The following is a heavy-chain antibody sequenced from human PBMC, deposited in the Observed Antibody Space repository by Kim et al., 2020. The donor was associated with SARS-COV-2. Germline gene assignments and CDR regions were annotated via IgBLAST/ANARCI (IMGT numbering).Heavy chain of an antibody. V-gene: IGHV3-33*01. CDR1: GFTFSYYG. CDR2: IWYHGRNQ. J-gene: IGHJ2*01. Sequence: GGSLRLSCAASGFTFSYYGMHWVRQAPGKGLEWVAGIWYHGRNQHYADSVKGRFTISRDNTRNTVYLEMSSPRADDTAVYYCARDGDTSGHFSYVDLWGPGTLVTVAS. CDR3: ARDGDTSGHFSYVDL. D-gene: IGHD3-22*01.